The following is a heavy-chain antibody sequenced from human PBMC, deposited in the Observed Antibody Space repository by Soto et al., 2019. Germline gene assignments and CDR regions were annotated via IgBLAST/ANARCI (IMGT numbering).Heavy chain of an antibody. CDR3: AKSFGTLTVRTFDY. Sequence: PGGSLRLSCAASGFTFSSYSMNWVRQAPGKGLEWLSSISSSGGYIYYSDSVRGRFFISRDNSKNTLYLQMNSLRVDDTAVYYCAKSFGTLTVRTFDYWGQGILVTVSS. J-gene: IGHJ4*02. CDR1: GFTFSSYS. V-gene: IGHV3-21*04. D-gene: IGHD3-3*01. CDR2: ISSSGGYI.